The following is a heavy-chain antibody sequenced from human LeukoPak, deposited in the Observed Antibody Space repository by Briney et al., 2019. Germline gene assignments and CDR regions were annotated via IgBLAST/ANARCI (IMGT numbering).Heavy chain of an antibody. J-gene: IGHJ4*02. V-gene: IGHV1-46*01. CDR1: GYTFTSYY. CDR2: INPSAGST. CDR3: ARGSRAYGGFDY. Sequence: ASVKVSCKASGYTFTSYYMHWVRQAPGQGLEWMGIINPSAGSTSYAQKFQDRVTMTRDMSTSTVYMELSSLRSEDTAVYYCARGSRAYGGFDYWGQGTLVTVSS. D-gene: IGHD4-23*01.